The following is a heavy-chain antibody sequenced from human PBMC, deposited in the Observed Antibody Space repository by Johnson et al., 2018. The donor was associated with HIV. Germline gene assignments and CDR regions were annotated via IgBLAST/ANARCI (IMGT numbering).Heavy chain of an antibody. J-gene: IGHJ3*02. CDR1: GVIFSDYY. V-gene: IGHV3-11*04. D-gene: IGHD3-10*01. Sequence: QVQLVESGGGVVQPGRSLRLSCAASGVIFSDYYMSWIRQAPGKGLEWVSYISGSGNSIYYADSVKGRFTISRDNSKNTLYLQMNSLRAEDTAVYYCARDPYGSGPYVAFDIWGQGTMVTVSS. CDR2: ISGSGNSI. CDR3: ARDPYGSGPYVAFDI.